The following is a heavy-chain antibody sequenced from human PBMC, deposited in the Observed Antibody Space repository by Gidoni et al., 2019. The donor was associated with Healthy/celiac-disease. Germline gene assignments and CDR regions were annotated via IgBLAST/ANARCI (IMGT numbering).Heavy chain of an antibody. Sequence: EVQLVESGGGLVQPGGSLRLSCAASGFTFSSYWMSWVRQAPGKGLEWVANIKQDGSEKYYVDSVKGRFTISRDNAKNSMYLQMNSLRAEDTAVYYCARDTSEVPYDFWSGYYTPNYYYYGMDVWGQGTTVTVSS. V-gene: IGHV3-7*03. J-gene: IGHJ6*02. CDR3: ARDTSEVPYDFWSGYYTPNYYYYGMDV. D-gene: IGHD3-3*01. CDR2: IKQDGSEK. CDR1: GFTFSSYW.